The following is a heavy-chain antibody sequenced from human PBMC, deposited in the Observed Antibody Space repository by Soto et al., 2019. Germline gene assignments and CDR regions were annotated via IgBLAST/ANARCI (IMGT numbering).Heavy chain of an antibody. J-gene: IGHJ4*02. D-gene: IGHD5-12*01. CDR2: IYYSGST. CDR3: ARENIVATIFDY. Sequence: SETLSLTCTVSGGSISSYYWSWIRQPPGKGLEWIGYIYYSGSTNYNPSLKSRVTISVDTSKNQFSLKLSSVTAADTAVYYCARENIVATIFDYWGQGTLVTVSS. CDR1: GGSISSYY. V-gene: IGHV4-59*01.